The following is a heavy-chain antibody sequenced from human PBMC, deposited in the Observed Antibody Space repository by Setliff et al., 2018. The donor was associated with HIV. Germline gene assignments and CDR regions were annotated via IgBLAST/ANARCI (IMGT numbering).Heavy chain of an antibody. V-gene: IGHV1-69*05. CDR2: IIPIFGTA. CDR1: GYTFTDYF. J-gene: IGHJ1*01. D-gene: IGHD3-22*01. Sequence: GASVKVSCKSSGYTFTDYFIHWVRQAPGQGLEWMGGIIPIFGTANYAQKFQGRVTITTDESTSTAYMELSSLRSEDTAVYYCATIRAYYYDSSGQEYFQYWGHGTLVTVSS. CDR3: ATIRAYYYDSSGQEYFQY.